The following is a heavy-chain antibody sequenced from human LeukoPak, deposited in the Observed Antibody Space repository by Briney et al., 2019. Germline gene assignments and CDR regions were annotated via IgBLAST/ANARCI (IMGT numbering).Heavy chain of an antibody. D-gene: IGHD4-17*01. V-gene: IGHV4-39*07. Sequence: SETLSLTCTVSGGSISSSSYYWGWIRQPPGKGLEWIGSIYYSGSTYYNPSLKSRVTISVDTSKNQFSLKLSSVTAADTAVYYCASGRYVSYGDYGHYYYGMDVWGQGTTVTVSS. CDR3: ASGRYVSYGDYGHYYYGMDV. CDR2: IYYSGST. CDR1: GGSISSSSYY. J-gene: IGHJ6*02.